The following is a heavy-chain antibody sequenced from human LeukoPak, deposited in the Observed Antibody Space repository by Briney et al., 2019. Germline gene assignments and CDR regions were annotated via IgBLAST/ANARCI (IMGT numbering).Heavy chain of an antibody. CDR3: ARDYYDSSGYLPFDY. J-gene: IGHJ4*02. CDR2: IANDGRDK. V-gene: IGHV3-30*03. CDR1: GFTFSDYG. Sequence: PGGSLRLSCAASGFTFSDYGMHWVRQAPGKGLEWVAVIANDGRDKKYADSVRGRFTISRDNSKNTVYLQMNSLRAEDTAVYYCARDYYDSSGYLPFDYWGQGTLVTVSS. D-gene: IGHD3-22*01.